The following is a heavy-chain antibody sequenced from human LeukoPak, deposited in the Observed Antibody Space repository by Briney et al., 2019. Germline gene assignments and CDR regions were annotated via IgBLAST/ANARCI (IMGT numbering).Heavy chain of an antibody. CDR2: INSDGSST. CDR1: GLTFSSYW. J-gene: IGHJ4*02. CDR3: ARAYSSGWHLFDY. D-gene: IGHD6-19*01. Sequence: GGSLRLSCAASGLTFSSYWMHWVRQAPGKGLVWVSRINSDGSSTSYADSVKGRFTISRDNAKNTLYLQMNSLRAEDTAVYYCARAYSSGWHLFDYWGQGTLVTVSS. V-gene: IGHV3-74*01.